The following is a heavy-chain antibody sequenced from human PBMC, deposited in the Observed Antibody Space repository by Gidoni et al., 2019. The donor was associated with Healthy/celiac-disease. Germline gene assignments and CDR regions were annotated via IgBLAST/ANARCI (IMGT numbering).Heavy chain of an antibody. J-gene: IGHJ5*02. CDR3: ARESAYYYDSSGYYQTRWLDP. CDR1: GGSISSGGYY. V-gene: IGHV4-31*03. CDR2: IYYSGST. D-gene: IGHD3-22*01. Sequence: QVQLQESGPGLVKPSQTLSLTCTVSGGSISSGGYYWRWIRQHPGKCLEWIGYIYYSGSTYYNPSLKSRVTISVDTSKNQFSLKLSSVTAADTAVYYCARESAYYYDSSGYYQTRWLDPWGQGTLVTVSS.